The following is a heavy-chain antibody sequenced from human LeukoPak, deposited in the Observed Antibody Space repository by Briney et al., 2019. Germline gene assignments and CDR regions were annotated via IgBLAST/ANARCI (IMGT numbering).Heavy chain of an antibody. Sequence: PSETLSLTCAVYGGSFSGYYWSWIRQPPGKGLEWIGEINHSGSTNYNPSLKSRVTISVDTSKNQFSLKLSSVIAADTAVYYCARGSVVVTAILGYWGQGTLVTVSS. V-gene: IGHV4-34*01. CDR3: ARGSVVVTAILGY. CDR1: GGSFSGYY. J-gene: IGHJ4*02. D-gene: IGHD2-21*02. CDR2: INHSGST.